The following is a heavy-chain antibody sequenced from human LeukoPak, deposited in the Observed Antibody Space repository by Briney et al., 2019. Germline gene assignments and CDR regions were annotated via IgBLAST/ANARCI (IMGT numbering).Heavy chain of an antibody. J-gene: IGHJ3*02. Sequence: SETLSLTCTVSGGSISSYYWSWIRQPPGKGLEWIGYIYYSGSTNYNPSLKSRVTISVDTSKNQFSLKLSSVTAADTAVYYCAIGAVAGTDAFDIWGQGTMVTVSS. CDR1: GGSISSYY. CDR3: AIGAVAGTDAFDI. D-gene: IGHD6-19*01. CDR2: IYYSGST. V-gene: IGHV4-59*08.